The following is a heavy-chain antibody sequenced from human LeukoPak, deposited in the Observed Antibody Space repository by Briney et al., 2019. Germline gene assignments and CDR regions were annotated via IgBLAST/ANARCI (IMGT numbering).Heavy chain of an antibody. J-gene: IGHJ4*02. CDR3: ARDFELGTPSFDY. Sequence: ASVKVSCKASGYTFTGYYMHWVRQAPGQGLEWMGWINPNSGGTNYAQKFQGRVTMTRDTSISTAYMELSRLRSDDTAVYYCARDFELGTPSFDYWGQGTLVTVSS. CDR2: INPNSGGT. CDR1: GYTFTGYY. V-gene: IGHV1-2*02. D-gene: IGHD7-27*01.